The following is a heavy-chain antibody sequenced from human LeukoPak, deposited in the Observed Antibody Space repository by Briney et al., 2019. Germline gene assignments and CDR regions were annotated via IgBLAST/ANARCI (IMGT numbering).Heavy chain of an antibody. CDR1: GYIFTSYW. CDR3: TRKGYAFDY. Sequence: GESPKISCKVSGYIFTSYWFGWVRQMPGKGLEWMGIIYPGDSDTRYSPSFQGQVTISVDKSISTAYLQWSSLKASDTAMYYCTRKGYAFDYWGQGTLVTVSS. D-gene: IGHD2-8*01. J-gene: IGHJ4*02. V-gene: IGHV5-51*01. CDR2: IYPGDSDT.